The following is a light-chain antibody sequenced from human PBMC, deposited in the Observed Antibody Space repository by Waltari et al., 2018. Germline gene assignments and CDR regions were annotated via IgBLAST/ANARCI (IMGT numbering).Light chain of an antibody. V-gene: IGKV3-15*01. CDR1: QSVSGN. CDR2: GAS. J-gene: IGKJ4*01. Sequence: EIVMTQSPATLSVSPGERATLSCRASQSVSGNLAWYQQKPGQAPRLLIYGASTRATGIPSRFSGSGYGTEFTLTISSLQSEDFAVYYCQQYNNWPPNTFGGGTKVEIK. CDR3: QQYNNWPPNT.